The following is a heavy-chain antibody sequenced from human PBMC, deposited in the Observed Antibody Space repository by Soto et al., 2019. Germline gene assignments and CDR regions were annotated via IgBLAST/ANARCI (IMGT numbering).Heavy chain of an antibody. Sequence: SETLSLTCTVSGGSISSYYWSWIRQPPGKGLEWIGYIYYSGSTNYNPSLKSRVTISVDTSKNQFSLKLSSVTAADTAVYYCARHVYYVSYYYYGMDVWGQGTTVTVS. CDR3: ARHVYYVSYYYYGMDV. V-gene: IGHV4-59*01. J-gene: IGHJ6*02. CDR1: GGSISSYY. CDR2: IYYSGST. D-gene: IGHD3-22*01.